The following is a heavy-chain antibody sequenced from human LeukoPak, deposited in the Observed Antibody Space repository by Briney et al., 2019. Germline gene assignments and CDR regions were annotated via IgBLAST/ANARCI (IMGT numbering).Heavy chain of an antibody. Sequence: KASETLSLTCTVSGGSIGSYYWSWIRQPPGKGLEWIGYIYYSGSTNYNPSLKSRVTISVDTSKNQFSLKLSSVTAADTAVYYCARVKGYGDFIAPYYFDYWGQGTLVTVSS. D-gene: IGHD4-17*01. V-gene: IGHV4-59*01. CDR1: GGSIGSYY. CDR2: IYYSGST. CDR3: ARVKGYGDFIAPYYFDY. J-gene: IGHJ4*02.